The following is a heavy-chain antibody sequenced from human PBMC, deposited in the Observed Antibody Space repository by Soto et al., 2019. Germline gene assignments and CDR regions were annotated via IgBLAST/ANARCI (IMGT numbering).Heavy chain of an antibody. J-gene: IGHJ3*02. V-gene: IGHV1-46*01. D-gene: IGHD2-8*01. CDR3: ARDSGYCTNGVCYHAGRYAFDI. Sequence: EASVKVSCKASGYTFTGYYMHWVRQAPGQGLEWMGIINPSGGSTSYAQKFQGRVTMTRDTSTSTVYMELSSLRSEDTAVYYCARDSGYCTNGVCYHAGRYAFDIWGQGTMVTVSS. CDR2: INPSGGST. CDR1: GYTFTGYY.